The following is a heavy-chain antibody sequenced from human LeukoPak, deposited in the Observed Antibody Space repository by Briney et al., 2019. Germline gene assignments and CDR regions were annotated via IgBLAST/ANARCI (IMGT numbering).Heavy chain of an antibody. CDR1: GGSFSGYY. CDR3: ARPGGYSGYDYYYYYGRDV. D-gene: IGHD5-12*01. Sequence: PSETLSLTCAVYGGSFSGYYWSWIRQPPGKGLEWIGEINHSGSTNYNPSLKSRVTISVDTSKNQFSLKLSSVTAADTAVYYCARPGGYSGYDYYYYYGRDVGAQGPRVP. J-gene: IGHJ6*02. CDR2: INHSGST. V-gene: IGHV4-34*01.